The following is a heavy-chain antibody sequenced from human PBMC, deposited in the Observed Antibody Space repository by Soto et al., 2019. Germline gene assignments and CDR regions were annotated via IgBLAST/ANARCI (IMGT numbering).Heavy chain of an antibody. V-gene: IGHV1-69*06. CDR2: IIPLFGAA. D-gene: IGHD3-22*01. J-gene: IGHJ4*02. CDR1: GGTFSTYI. Sequence: QVQLAQSGAEVKKPGSSVKVSCKVSGGTFSTYIISWVRQAPGHGLEWMGGIIPLFGAANYAQKFHGRVTITADKSTSTAYMELSSLRSEDTAIFYCAREDSSGYRFDYWGQGTLVTVST. CDR3: AREDSSGYRFDY.